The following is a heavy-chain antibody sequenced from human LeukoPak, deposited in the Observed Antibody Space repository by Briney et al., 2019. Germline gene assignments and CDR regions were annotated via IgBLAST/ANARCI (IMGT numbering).Heavy chain of an antibody. CDR2: ISYDGSNK. D-gene: IGHD3-10*01. Sequence: GGSLRLSCAASGFTFSSYAMHWVRQAPRKGLEWVAVISYDGSNKYYADSVKGRCTISRDNSKNTLYLQMNSLRAEDTAVYYCASSPGDGSGPIGYWGQGTLVTVSS. J-gene: IGHJ4*02. CDR1: GFTFSSYA. CDR3: ASSPGDGSGPIGY. V-gene: IGHV3-30-3*01.